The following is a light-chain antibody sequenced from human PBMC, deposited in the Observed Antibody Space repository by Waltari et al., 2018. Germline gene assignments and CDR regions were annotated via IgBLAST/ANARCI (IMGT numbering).Light chain of an antibody. CDR2: HAS. Sequence: DIVLPQSPCTLSLSPGEGTTLSCTTNQSVNWALAWYQQKPGQPPRLLIYHASNRTTGIPDRFSGSGAGTDFSLTISRLEPEDFAVYYCQHYLRLPVTFGQGTKVEI. V-gene: IGKV3-20*01. CDR3: QHYLRLPVT. CDR1: QSVNWA. J-gene: IGKJ1*01.